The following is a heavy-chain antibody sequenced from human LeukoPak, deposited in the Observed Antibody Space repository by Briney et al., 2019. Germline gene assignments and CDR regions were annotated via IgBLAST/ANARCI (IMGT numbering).Heavy chain of an antibody. CDR3: ARAPRPTGTTSFDY. V-gene: IGHV3-30-3*01. Sequence: GGSLRLSCAASGFTFSSYAMHWVRQAPGKGLEGVAVISYDGSNKYYADSVKGRFTISRDNSKNTLYLQMNSLRAEDTAVYYCARAPRPTGTTSFDYWGQGTLVTVSS. J-gene: IGHJ4*02. D-gene: IGHD1-1*01. CDR1: GFTFSSYA. CDR2: ISYDGSNK.